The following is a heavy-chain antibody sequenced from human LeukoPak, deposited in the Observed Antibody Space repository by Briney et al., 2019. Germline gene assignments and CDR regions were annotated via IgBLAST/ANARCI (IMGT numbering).Heavy chain of an antibody. J-gene: IGHJ5*02. Sequence: SGGSLRLSCAASGFTFSSYWMSWVRQAPGKGLEWVANIKQDGSEKYYVDSVKGRFTISRDNAKNSLYLQMNSLRAEDTALYYCARDLHDYGDSGWFDPWGQGTLVTVSS. V-gene: IGHV3-7*03. CDR3: ARDLHDYGDSGWFDP. CDR2: IKQDGSEK. D-gene: IGHD4-17*01. CDR1: GFTFSSYW.